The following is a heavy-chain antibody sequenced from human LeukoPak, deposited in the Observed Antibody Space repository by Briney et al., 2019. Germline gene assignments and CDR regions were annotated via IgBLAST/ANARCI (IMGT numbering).Heavy chain of an antibody. D-gene: IGHD4-17*01. J-gene: IGHJ4*02. V-gene: IGHV3-23*01. Sequence: AGGSLRLSCAASGFTFSSYAMSWVRQAPGKGLEWVSGVSGSGTYTYYADSVKGRFTISRDNSKNTLYLQMNSLRAEDTAVYYCAKDPMTTVTTVDSDWGQGALVTVSS. CDR1: GFTFSSYA. CDR2: VSGSGTYT. CDR3: AKDPMTTVTTVDSD.